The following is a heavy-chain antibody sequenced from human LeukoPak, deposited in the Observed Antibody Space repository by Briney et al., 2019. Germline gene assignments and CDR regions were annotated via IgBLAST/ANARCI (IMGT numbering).Heavy chain of an antibody. D-gene: IGHD6-19*01. CDR3: AKPRTTAGTLDYFDY. CDR2: TLSDGSSK. V-gene: IGHV3-30*02. CDR1: GFTFSNYV. Sequence: PGGSLRLSCAAAGFTFSNYVMHWARQAPGKGLEWVAFTLSDGSSKYYADSVKGRFTISRDNSKNTLYLQMNSLRPEDTAVYYCAKPRTTAGTLDYFDYWGQGTLVTVSS. J-gene: IGHJ4*02.